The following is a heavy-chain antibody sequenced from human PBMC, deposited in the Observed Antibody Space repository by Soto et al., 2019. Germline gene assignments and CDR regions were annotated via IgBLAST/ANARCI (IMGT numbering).Heavy chain of an antibody. CDR2: ISAYNGNT. V-gene: IGHV1-18*04. D-gene: IGHD3-3*01. CDR3: ARDLARRITIFGMA. CDR1: GYTFTSYG. J-gene: IGHJ5*02. Sequence: ASVKVSCKASGYTFTSYGISWVRQAPGQGLEWMGWISAYNGNTNYAQKLQGRVTMTTDTSTSTAYMELRSLRSDDTAVYYCARDLARRITIFGMAWGQGTLVTVSS.